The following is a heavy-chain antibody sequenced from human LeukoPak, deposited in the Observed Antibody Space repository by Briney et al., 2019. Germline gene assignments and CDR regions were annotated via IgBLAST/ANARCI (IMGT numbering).Heavy chain of an antibody. CDR2: ISGPSTTI. D-gene: IGHD6-19*01. Sequence: GGSLRLSCAASGFTLISYPMIWVRQAPGKGLEWVSYISGPSTTIYYADSVKGRFTISRDNAKQSLHLRMNSLRAEDTAVYYCARDIHSSGPEYFQHWGQGTLVTVSS. V-gene: IGHV3-48*04. J-gene: IGHJ1*01. CDR1: GFTLISYP. CDR3: ARDIHSSGPEYFQH.